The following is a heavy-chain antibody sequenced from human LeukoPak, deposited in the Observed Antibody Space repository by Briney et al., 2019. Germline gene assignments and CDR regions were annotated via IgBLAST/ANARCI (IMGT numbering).Heavy chain of an antibody. Sequence: SETLSLTCTVSGGSISSSSYYWSWIRQPPGKGLEWIGEINHSGSTNYNPSLKSRVTISVDTSKNQFSLKLSSVTAADTAVYYCARDRYTYGDYGEYYYYYYYMDVWGKGTTVTISS. V-gene: IGHV4-39*07. CDR2: INHSGST. CDR3: ARDRYTYGDYGEYYYYYYYMDV. D-gene: IGHD4-17*01. J-gene: IGHJ6*03. CDR1: GGSISSSSYY.